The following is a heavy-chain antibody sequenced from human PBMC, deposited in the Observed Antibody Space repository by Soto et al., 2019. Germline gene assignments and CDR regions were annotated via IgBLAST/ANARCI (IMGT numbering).Heavy chain of an antibody. Sequence: VESLTVSCKSSGYRFTGHWIAWVLQKHGQGLESMGIIYPIDSDIRYRPSFQGQVTISVAKSISAAYLQWSSLKASATATYSCARADHGNYRAGMDVWGQETTLTASS. CDR1: GYRFTGHW. J-gene: IGHJ6*02. D-gene: IGHD3-3*01. CDR2: IYPIDSDI. V-gene: IGHV5-51*01. CDR3: ARADHGNYRAGMDV.